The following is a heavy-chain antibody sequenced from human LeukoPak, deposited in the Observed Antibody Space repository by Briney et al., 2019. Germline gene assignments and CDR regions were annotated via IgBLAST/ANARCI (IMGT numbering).Heavy chain of an antibody. J-gene: IGHJ4*02. CDR3: ARDRERNDLES. D-gene: IGHD1-1*01. V-gene: IGHV3-7*04. CDR1: GFTFSSYW. Sequence: GGSLRLSCAASGFTFSSYWMRWVRQAPGKGLEWVANMKQDGSEKHYVDSVKGRFTISRDNAKKSLYLQMNSLRAEDTAVYYCARDRERNDLESWGQGTLVSVSS. CDR2: MKQDGSEK.